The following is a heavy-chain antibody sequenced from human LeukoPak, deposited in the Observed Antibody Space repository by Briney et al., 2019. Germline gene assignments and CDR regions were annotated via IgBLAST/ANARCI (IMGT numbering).Heavy chain of an antibody. CDR3: TTRGGSFPIFDY. CDR2: IKSKTDGGTT. V-gene: IGHV3-15*01. J-gene: IGHJ4*02. CDR1: GFTFSDAW. Sequence: GGSLRLSCAASGFTFSDAWMSWVRQAPGKGLEWAGRIKSKTDGGTTDYAAPVKGRFTISRDDSKNTLYLQMNSLKTEDTAVYYCTTRGGSFPIFDYWGQGTLVTVSS. D-gene: IGHD1-26*01.